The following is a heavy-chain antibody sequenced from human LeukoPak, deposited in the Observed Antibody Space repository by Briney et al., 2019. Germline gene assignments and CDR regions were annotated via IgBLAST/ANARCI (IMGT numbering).Heavy chain of an antibody. Sequence: SQTLSLTCSVSGDSISSRTYYWTWIRQYPEKGLEWIGYIWNSGSTNYNPSLKSRVTVSVDTSKNQFSLTLTSVTAADTALYYCAADVSSTFPNWIDSWGQGIPVIVSS. CDR2: IWNSGST. J-gene: IGHJ5*01. CDR1: GDSISSRTYY. CDR3: AADVSSTFPNWIDS. V-gene: IGHV4-31*03. D-gene: IGHD6-6*01.